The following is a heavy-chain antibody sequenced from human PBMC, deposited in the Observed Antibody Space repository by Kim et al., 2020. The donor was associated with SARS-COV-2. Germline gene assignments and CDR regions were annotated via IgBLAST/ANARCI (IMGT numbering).Heavy chain of an antibody. CDR2: ISSSSSTI. Sequence: GGSLILSCAASGFTFSSYSMHWVRQAPGKGLEWVSSISSSSSTIYYANSVKGRFTISRDNAKNSLYLQMNSLREEDTAVYYCARANIWFGELLHYDYWGQGTLVTVSS. J-gene: IGHJ4*02. V-gene: IGHV3-48*02. CDR3: ARANIWFGELLHYDY. D-gene: IGHD3-10*01. CDR1: GFTFSSYS.